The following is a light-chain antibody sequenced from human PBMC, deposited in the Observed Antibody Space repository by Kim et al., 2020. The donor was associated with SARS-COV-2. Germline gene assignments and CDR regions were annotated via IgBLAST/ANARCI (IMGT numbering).Light chain of an antibody. CDR3: GTWDSSLWV. J-gene: IGLJ3*02. CDR1: SSNIGNNS. Sequence: PRQKVAISCSGSSSNIGNNSVSWYQQLPGTAPKLLIYDNNKRPSGIPDRFSGSKSGTSATLGITGLQTGDEADYYCGTWDSSLWVFGGGTQLTVL. CDR2: DNN. V-gene: IGLV1-51*01.